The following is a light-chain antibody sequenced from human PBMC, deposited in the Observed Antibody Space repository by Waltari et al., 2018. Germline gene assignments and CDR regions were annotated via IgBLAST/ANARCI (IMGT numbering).Light chain of an antibody. V-gene: IGLV2-11*01. CDR2: NVI. J-gene: IGLJ3*02. CDR1: NSDVGAYNF. CDR3: CSYGGSYNWV. Sequence: QSALTQPRSVSGTPGQSVTISCTATNSDVGAYNFVSWYQQHPGKAPKRIIYNVIERPSGVPDRFSGSKSGTTGSLTISGLQPEDEADYYCCSYGGSYNWVFGGGTKVTVL.